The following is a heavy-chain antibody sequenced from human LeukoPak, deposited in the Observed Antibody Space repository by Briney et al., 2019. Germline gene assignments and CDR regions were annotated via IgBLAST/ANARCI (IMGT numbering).Heavy chain of an antibody. CDR2: IKEDGSQI. Sequence: GGSLRLSCAASGFAFSSYWMSWVRQAPGRGLEWVGHIKEDGSQIDYVDSVKGRFTISRDNARNSLYLQLSSLRADDTAMYYCARVHWYFDYWGRGTWSLSPQ. V-gene: IGHV3-7*04. J-gene: IGHJ2*01. CDR1: GFAFSSYW. CDR3: ARVHWYFDY.